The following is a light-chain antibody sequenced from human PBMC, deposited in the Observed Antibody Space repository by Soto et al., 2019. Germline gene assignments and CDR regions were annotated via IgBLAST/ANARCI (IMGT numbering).Light chain of an antibody. CDR2: GAS. CDR3: QQYVISVT. J-gene: IGKJ5*01. CDR1: QSVSSSY. Sequence: ETVLTQSPGTLSLSPGERATLSCRASQSVSSSYLAWYQQKPGQAPRLLIYGASNRATGIPERFTGSGSGTDFTLTISRLETQDSAMYYCQQYVISVTFGQGTRLEIK. V-gene: IGKV3-20*01.